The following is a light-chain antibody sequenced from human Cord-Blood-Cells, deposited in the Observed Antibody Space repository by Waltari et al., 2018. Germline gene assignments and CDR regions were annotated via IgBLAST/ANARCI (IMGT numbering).Light chain of an antibody. Sequence: DIQMTQSPSSLSASVGDRVTITCQASQDISNYLNWYQQKPGKAPKLLIYDASNLETGVPSRFSGSGSGTVFTFTISSLQPEDIATYYGQQYDNLPPLTVGGGTKVEIK. CDR2: DAS. J-gene: IGKJ4*01. V-gene: IGKV1-33*01. CDR1: QDISNY. CDR3: QQYDNLPPLT.